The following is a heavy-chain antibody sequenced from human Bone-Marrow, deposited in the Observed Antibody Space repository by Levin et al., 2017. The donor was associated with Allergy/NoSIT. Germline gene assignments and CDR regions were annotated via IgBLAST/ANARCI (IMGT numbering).Heavy chain of an antibody. Sequence: PGGSLRLSCAASGFTFSSYGMHWVRQAPGKGLEWVAVISYDGSNKYYADSVKGRFTISRDNSKNTLYLQMNSLRAEDTAVYYCAKDVRRRSTSCSYYYGMDVWGQGTTVTVSS. CDR1: GFTFSSYG. CDR3: AKDVRRRSTSCSYYYGMDV. CDR2: ISYDGSNK. D-gene: IGHD2-2*01. J-gene: IGHJ6*02. V-gene: IGHV3-30*18.